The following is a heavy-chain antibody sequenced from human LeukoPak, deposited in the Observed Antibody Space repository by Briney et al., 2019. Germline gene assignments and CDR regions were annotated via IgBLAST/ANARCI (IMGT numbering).Heavy chain of an antibody. CDR3: ARATYYSGLSTYYFPCYFDY. Sequence: SETLSLTCTVSGYSISSDYYWGWIRQPPGKGLEWTGTINHSGSTHYNPSLKGRVTISVDTSKNQFSLNLSSVTAADTAVYSCARATYYSGLSTYYFPCYFDYWGQGTLVTVSS. CDR1: GYSISSDYY. D-gene: IGHD3-22*01. V-gene: IGHV4-38-2*02. CDR2: INHSGST. J-gene: IGHJ4*02.